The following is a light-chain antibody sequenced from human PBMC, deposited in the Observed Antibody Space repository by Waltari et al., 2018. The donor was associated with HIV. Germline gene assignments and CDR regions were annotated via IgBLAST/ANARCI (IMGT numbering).Light chain of an antibody. CDR3: LLSYDGDVV. CDR1: AGVVNRGTR. J-gene: IGLJ2*01. Sequence: QPVVTLEPSLTVSPRRTVILTCASSAGVVNRGTRSYSFQQRPGQAPKTLILYSNNRYSWTPARFTGSFLGGKAALTLTGAQPEDDADYYCLLSYDGDVVFGGGTKLTVL. V-gene: IGLV7-46*01. CDR2: YSN.